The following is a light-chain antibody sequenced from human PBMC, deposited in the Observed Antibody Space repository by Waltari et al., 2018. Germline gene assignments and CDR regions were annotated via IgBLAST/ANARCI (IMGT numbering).Light chain of an antibody. CDR1: QSVSNY. J-gene: IGKJ4*01. V-gene: IGKV3-11*01. CDR3: QQRGKWPLT. CDR2: DAS. Sequence: EIVLTQSPDTLSLSPGERATLSCRASQSVSNYLAWYQQKPGQAPRLLIYDASKTATGIPARFSGSGFGTDFTLTISTLEPEDFAVYYCQQRGKWPLTFGGGTRVEIK.